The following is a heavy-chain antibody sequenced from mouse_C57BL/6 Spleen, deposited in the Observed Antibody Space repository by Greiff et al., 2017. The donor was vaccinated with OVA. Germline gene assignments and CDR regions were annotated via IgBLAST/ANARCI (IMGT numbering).Heavy chain of an antibody. D-gene: IGHD2-13*01. CDR2: INPSTGGT. V-gene: IGHV1-42*01. CDR3: ARRDYSSFDY. J-gene: IGHJ2*01. Sequence: EVQLQQSGPELVKPGASVKISCKASGYSFTGYYMNWVKQSPEKSLEWIGEINPSTGGTTYTQKFKAKSTLAVDKSSSTAYLQRKSLTSEDSAVYYCARRDYSSFDYWGQGTTLTVSS. CDR1: GYSFTGYY.